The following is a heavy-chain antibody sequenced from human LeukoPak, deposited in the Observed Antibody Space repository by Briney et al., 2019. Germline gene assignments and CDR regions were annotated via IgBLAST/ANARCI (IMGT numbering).Heavy chain of an antibody. J-gene: IGHJ4*02. CDR3: ARDIPAGHFDY. D-gene: IGHD2-21*01. V-gene: IGHV3-21*01. CDR2: ISSSSSYI. Sequence: GSLRLSCAASGFTFSSYSMNWVRQAPGKGLEWVSSISSSSSYIYYADSVKGRFTISRDNAKNSLYLQMNSLRAEDTAVYYCARDIPAGHFDYWGQGTLVTVSS. CDR1: GFTFSSYS.